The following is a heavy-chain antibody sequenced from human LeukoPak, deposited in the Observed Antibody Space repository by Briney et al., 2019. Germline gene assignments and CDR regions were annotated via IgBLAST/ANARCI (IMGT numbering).Heavy chain of an antibody. CDR2: ISSSSSYI. CDR1: GFTFSSYS. V-gene: IGHV3-21*04. D-gene: IGHD3-3*01. J-gene: IGHJ4*02. CDR3: ARVGARGRSGYSYFDY. Sequence: GGSLRLSCAASGFTFSSYSMNWVRQAPGKGLEWVSSISSSSSYIYYADSVKGRFTISRDNAKNSLYLQMNSLRAEDTAVYYCARVGARGRSGYSYFDYWGQGTLVTVSS.